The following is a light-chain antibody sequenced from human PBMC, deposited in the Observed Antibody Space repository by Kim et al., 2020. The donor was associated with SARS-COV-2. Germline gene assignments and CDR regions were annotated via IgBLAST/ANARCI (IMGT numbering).Light chain of an antibody. J-gene: IGKJ1*01. CDR3: QQYKTYPWT. V-gene: IGKV1-5*01. CDR2: DAS. CDR1: PSIYTW. Sequence: ASVWDRVTITRLARPSIYTWLACYQQKPGKAPKLLIYDASSLESGVPSRFSGTGSAAEFTLTITSLQPDDFATYFCQQYKTYPWTFGQGTKVDIK.